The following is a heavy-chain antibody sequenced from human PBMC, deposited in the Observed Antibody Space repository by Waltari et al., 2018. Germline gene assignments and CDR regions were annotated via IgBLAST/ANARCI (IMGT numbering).Heavy chain of an antibody. CDR3: ARGRHYLDSRGHQAMGNAFDI. D-gene: IGHD3-22*01. CDR1: GVSFTKYA. Sequence: QVQLVQSGAEVKKPGSSVKVSCWASGVSFTKYAFNWLRQAPGQGLEWVGGAIPFSKTTKDAQNFQGRVRIATGEAATSAYLELSSLRSEDTAVYYCARGRHYLDSRGHQAMGNAFDIWGQGTTVTVSS. J-gene: IGHJ3*02. V-gene: IGHV1-69*05. CDR2: AIPFSKTT.